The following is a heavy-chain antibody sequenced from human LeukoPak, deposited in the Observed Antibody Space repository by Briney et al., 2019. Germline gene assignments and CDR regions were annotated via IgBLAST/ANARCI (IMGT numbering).Heavy chain of an antibody. D-gene: IGHD3-16*02. CDR1: VFSFSDYE. CDR2: ISGDGSTI. Sequence: SGGSLRLSCTASVFSFSDYEMDWVGQAPGKGLEWVSYISGDGSTIYYAGSVKGRFTISRDNAKNSLYLQMNSLRAEDTAVYYCARAIYHLDYWGQGALVTVS. V-gene: IGHV3-48*03. J-gene: IGHJ4*02. CDR3: ARAIYHLDY.